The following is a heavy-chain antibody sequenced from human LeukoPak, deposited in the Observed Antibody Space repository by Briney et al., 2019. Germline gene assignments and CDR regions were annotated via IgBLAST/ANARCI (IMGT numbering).Heavy chain of an antibody. CDR2: ISVIGGVI. V-gene: IGHV3-23*01. J-gene: IGHJ6*03. CDR1: VFSLSIYA. CDR3: VKNGAISSYHYMDV. Sequence: GGALILSCEASVFSLSIYAMSWVRQAPGRGVEWVSPISVIGGVIHYADSLKGWFPVSRDNYKNTRYVQMNRLRAEDTGVYYCVKNGAISSYHYMDVWGKGTTVTVSS. D-gene: IGHD2-8*01.